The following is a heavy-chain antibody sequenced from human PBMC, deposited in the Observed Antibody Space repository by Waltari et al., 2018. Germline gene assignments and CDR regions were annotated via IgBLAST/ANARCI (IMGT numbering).Heavy chain of an antibody. V-gene: IGHV3-48*03. Sequence: EVQLVESGGGLVQPGGSLRLSCAASGFTFSSYEMNWVRQAPGKGLEWVSYISSSGSTIYYADSVKGRFTISRDNAKNSLYLKMNSLRAEDTAVYYCARDPDGAMVRGAAGWFDPWGQGTLVTVSS. CDR1: GFTFSSYE. CDR3: ARDPDGAMVRGAAGWFDP. J-gene: IGHJ5*02. D-gene: IGHD3-10*01. CDR2: ISSSGSTI.